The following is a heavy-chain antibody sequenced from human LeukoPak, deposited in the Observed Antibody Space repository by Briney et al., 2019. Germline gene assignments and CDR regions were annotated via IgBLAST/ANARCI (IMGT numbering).Heavy chain of an antibody. V-gene: IGHV4-38-2*02. J-gene: IGHJ3*02. Sequence: SETLSLTCTVSRYSISSGYYWGWVRQPPGKGLEWIGSIYHSGSTYYNPSLKSRVTISVDTSKNQFSLKLSSVTAADTAVYYCAGSPSIAAPLDAFDIWGQGTMVTVSS. D-gene: IGHD6-6*01. CDR2: IYHSGST. CDR1: RYSISSGYY. CDR3: AGSPSIAAPLDAFDI.